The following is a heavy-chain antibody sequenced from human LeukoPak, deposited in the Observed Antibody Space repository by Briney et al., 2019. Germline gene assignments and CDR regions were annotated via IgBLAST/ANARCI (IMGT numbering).Heavy chain of an antibody. D-gene: IGHD6-13*01. V-gene: IGHV4-30-2*01. CDR1: GGSISSGGYS. CDR3: ARAINLLWQQLGGPLDYYGMDV. J-gene: IGHJ6*02. CDR2: IYHSGST. Sequence: PSETLSLTCAVSGGSISSGGYSWSWIRQPPGKGLEWIGYIYHSGSTNYNPSLKSRVTISVDTSKNQFSLKLSSVTAADTAVYYCARAINLLWQQLGGPLDYYGMDVWGQGTTVTVSS.